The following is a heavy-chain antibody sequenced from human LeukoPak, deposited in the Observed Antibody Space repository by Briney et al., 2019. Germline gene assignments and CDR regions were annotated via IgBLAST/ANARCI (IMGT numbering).Heavy chain of an antibody. CDR2: ISSSSSYI. D-gene: IGHD5-12*01. Sequence: PGGSLRLSCAASGFTFSSYSMNWVRPAPGKRLEWVSSISSSSSYIYYADSVKGRFTISRDNAKNSLYLQMNSLRAEDTAVYYCARVIGGYGDYWGQGTLVTVSS. V-gene: IGHV3-21*01. J-gene: IGHJ4*02. CDR3: ARVIGGYGDY. CDR1: GFTFSSYS.